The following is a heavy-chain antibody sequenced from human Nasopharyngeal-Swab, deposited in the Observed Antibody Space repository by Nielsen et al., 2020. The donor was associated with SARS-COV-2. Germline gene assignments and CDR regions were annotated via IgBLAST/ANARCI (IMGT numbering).Heavy chain of an antibody. CDR1: GFTFSSYA. J-gene: IGHJ4*02. Sequence: GESLKISCAASGFTFSSYAMSWVRQAPGKGLEWVSAISGSGGSTYYADSVKGRFTISRDNSKNTLYLQMNSLRAEDTAVYYCAKSALNEYYDFWSGYFRPQYYFDYWGQGTLVTVSS. CDR2: ISGSGGST. CDR3: AKSALNEYYDFWSGYFRPQYYFDY. D-gene: IGHD3-3*01. V-gene: IGHV3-23*01.